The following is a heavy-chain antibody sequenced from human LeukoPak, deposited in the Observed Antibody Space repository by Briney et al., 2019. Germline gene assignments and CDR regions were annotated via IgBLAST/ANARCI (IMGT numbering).Heavy chain of an antibody. CDR1: RFTFSTYG. Sequence: GGSLRLSCAASRFTFSTYGMYWVRQAPGKGLEWVVVISYDGSNKYYADSVKGRFTISRDNPKNTLYLQMNSLRPEDTAVYYCAKDLSPLVWFVSGSDAFDIWGQGTMVTVSS. D-gene: IGHD3-10*01. V-gene: IGHV3-30*18. CDR3: AKDLSPLVWFVSGSDAFDI. CDR2: ISYDGSNK. J-gene: IGHJ3*02.